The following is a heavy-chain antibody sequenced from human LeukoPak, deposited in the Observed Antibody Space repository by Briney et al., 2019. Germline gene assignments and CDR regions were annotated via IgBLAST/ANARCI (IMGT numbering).Heavy chain of an antibody. Sequence: ASVKVSCKASGGTFSSYAISWVRQAPGQGLEWMGGIIPIFGTANYAQKFQGRVTITADESTSTAYMELSSLRSEDTAVYYCASSGCSGGSCYEGYFDYWGQGTLVTVSS. CDR2: IIPIFGTA. CDR1: GGTFSSYA. J-gene: IGHJ4*02. D-gene: IGHD2-15*01. CDR3: ASSGCSGGSCYEGYFDY. V-gene: IGHV1-69*13.